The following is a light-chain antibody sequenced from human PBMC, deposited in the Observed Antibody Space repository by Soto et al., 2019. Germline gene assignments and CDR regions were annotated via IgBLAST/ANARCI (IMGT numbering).Light chain of an antibody. J-gene: IGLJ3*02. CDR1: SSDVGGYDH. V-gene: IGLV2-14*03. CDR3: SSYTNKDTLL. Sequence: QSVLTQPASVSGSPGQSITISCTGTSSDVGGYDHVSWYQQHPGKVPKLIIYDVTVRPSGISRRFSGSKSDNTASLAVSGLQPEDEADYYCSSYTNKDTLLFGGGTKLTVL. CDR2: DVT.